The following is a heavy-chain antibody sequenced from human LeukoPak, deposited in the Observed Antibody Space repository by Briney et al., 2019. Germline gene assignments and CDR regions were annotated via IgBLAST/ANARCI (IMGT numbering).Heavy chain of an antibody. J-gene: IGHJ4*02. CDR3: ARVWGLAVAGGEIEY. CDR1: GFTFSSYS. Sequence: GGSLRLSCAASGFTFSSYSMNWVRQAPGRGLEWVSYISSSGTTIYYADSVKGRFTISRDNAKNSLYLQMNSLRDEDTAVYYCARVWGLAVAGGEIEYWGQGTLVTVSS. D-gene: IGHD6-13*01. V-gene: IGHV3-48*02. CDR2: ISSSGTTI.